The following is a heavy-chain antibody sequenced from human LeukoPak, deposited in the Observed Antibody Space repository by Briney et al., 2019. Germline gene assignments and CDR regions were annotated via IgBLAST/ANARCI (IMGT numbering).Heavy chain of an antibody. Sequence: GGSLRLSCAASGFAVSSNYMSWVRQAPGKGLEWVSIIYGGGTTYYADSVKGRFTISRDNSKNTLYLQMNSLRAEDTAVYYCAKDRLAVVTAIGYGMDVWGQGTTVTVSS. J-gene: IGHJ6*02. D-gene: IGHD2-21*02. CDR3: AKDRLAVVTAIGYGMDV. CDR1: GFAVSSNY. V-gene: IGHV3-53*05. CDR2: IYGGGTT.